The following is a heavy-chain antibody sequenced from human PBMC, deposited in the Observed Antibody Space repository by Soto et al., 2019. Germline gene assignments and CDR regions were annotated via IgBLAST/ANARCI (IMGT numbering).Heavy chain of an antibody. CDR2: ISSTTNYI. V-gene: IGHV3-21*01. CDR1: GLACTRHS. Sequence: GGSLRLSCAASGLACTRHSMNWVRQSRGKGLEWVSSISSTTNYIYYADSMKGRFTVSRDNAKNSVYLEMNSLSAEDTALYYCARESEDLTSNFDYWGQGTLVTVSS. J-gene: IGHJ4*02. CDR3: ARESEDLTSNFDY.